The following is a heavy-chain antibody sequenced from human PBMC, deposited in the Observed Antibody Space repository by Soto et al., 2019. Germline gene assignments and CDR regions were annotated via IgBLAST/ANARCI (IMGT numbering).Heavy chain of an antibody. CDR1: GGSINDFY. J-gene: IGHJ4*02. Sequence: SETLSLTCTVSGGSINDFYWSWIRQPPGKGLEWIGYIYYSGSTDYNPSLKGRVTISVDTSKNQFSLKLGSVTAADTAVYYCARAGGVAARTFDYWGQGTLVTVSS. D-gene: IGHD6-6*01. CDR3: ARAGGVAARTFDY. CDR2: IYYSGST. V-gene: IGHV4-59*01.